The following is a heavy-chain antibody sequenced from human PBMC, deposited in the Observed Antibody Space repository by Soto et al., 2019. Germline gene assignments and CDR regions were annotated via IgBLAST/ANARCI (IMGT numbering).Heavy chain of an antibody. CDR3: ASGGEGYSRIQNDYYFDY. D-gene: IGHD6-13*01. V-gene: IGHV4-31*01. CDR2: IYYSGST. J-gene: IGHJ4*02. CDR1: GGSISSGGYY. Sequence: QVQLQESGPGLVKPSQTLSLTCTVSGGSISSGGYYWSWIRQHPGKGLEWIGYIYYSGSTYYNPSLKSQVIIAVDPSKNQFSLKLSSVTAADTSVYYCASGGEGYSRIQNDYYFDYWGQGTLVTVSS.